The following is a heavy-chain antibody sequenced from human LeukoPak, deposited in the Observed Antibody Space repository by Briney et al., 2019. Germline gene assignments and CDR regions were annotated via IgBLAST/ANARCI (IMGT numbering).Heavy chain of an antibody. CDR2: IYYSGST. CDR1: GGSISNNY. V-gene: IGHV4-59*01. Sequence: SETLSLTCTVSGGSISNNYWSWFRQPPGKGLEWIGYIYYSGSTNYNPSLKSRVTISVDTSKSQFSLKLSSVTAADTAVYYCASHRGFWGQGTLVTVSS. J-gene: IGHJ4*02. CDR3: ASHRGF.